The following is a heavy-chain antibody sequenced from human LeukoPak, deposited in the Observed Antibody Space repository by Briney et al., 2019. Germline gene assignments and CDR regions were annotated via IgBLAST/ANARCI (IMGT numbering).Heavy chain of an antibody. D-gene: IGHD6-13*01. J-gene: IGHJ6*03. CDR3: AKDISSWYYYYMDV. CDR2: ISSSGSTI. CDR1: GFTFSDYY. V-gene: IGHV3-11*01. Sequence: GGSLRLSCAASGFTFSDYYMSWIRQAPGKGLEWVSYISSSGSTIYYADSEKGRFTISRDNAKNSLYLQMNSLRAEDTALYYCAKDISSWYYYYMDVWGKGTTVTISS.